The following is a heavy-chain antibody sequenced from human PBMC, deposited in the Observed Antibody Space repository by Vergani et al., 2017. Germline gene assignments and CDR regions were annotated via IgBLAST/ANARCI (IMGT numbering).Heavy chain of an antibody. CDR2: IYYSGST. Sequence: QVQLQESGPGLVKPSQTLSLTCTVSGGSISSGGYYWSWIRQHPGKGLEWIWYIYYSGSTYYNPSLKSRVTISVDTSKNQFSLKLSSVTAADTAVYYCARDLSDPYGEGNWFDPWGQGTLVTVSS. J-gene: IGHJ5*02. CDR1: GGSISSGGYY. D-gene: IGHD4-17*01. CDR3: ARDLSDPYGEGNWFDP. V-gene: IGHV4-31*03.